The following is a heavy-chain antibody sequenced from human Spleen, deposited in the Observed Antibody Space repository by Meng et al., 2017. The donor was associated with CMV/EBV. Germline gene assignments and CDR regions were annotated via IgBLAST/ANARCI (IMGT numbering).Heavy chain of an antibody. V-gene: IGHV1-69*10. CDR1: GGALSNYA. CDR2: VVPVLGVG. J-gene: IGHJ4*02. Sequence: SVKVSCKASGGALSNYAISWVRQAPGQGVEWMGGVVPVLGVGEYAHKFQGRVTINADKSTTTVYMEVSRLRSEDMAVYYCANQNYTSGGYYIHGYWGQGTLVTVSS. D-gene: IGHD3-10*01. CDR3: ANQNYTSGGYYIHGY.